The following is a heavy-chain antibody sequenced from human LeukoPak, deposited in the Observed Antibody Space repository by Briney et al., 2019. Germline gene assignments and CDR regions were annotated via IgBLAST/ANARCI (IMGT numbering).Heavy chain of an antibody. J-gene: IGHJ5*02. CDR2: INPNSGGT. D-gene: IGHD5-18*01. CDR3: AREDIDSYGYKANWFDP. Sequence: GASVKVSYKASGYTFTGYYMHWVRQAPGQGLEWMGWINPNSGGTNYAQKFQGRVTMTRDTSISTAYMELSRLRSDDTAVYYCAREDIDSYGYKANWFDPWGQGTLVTVSS. CDR1: GYTFTGYY. V-gene: IGHV1-2*02.